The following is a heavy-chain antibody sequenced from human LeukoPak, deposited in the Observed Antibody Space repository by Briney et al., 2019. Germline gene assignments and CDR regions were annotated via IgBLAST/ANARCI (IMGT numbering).Heavy chain of an antibody. CDR2: IWYDGSNK. D-gene: IGHD6-19*01. Sequence: GGSLRLSCAASGFTFSSYGMHWVRQAPGKGLEWVAVIWYDGSNKYYADSVKGRFTISRDNSKNSLYLQMNSLRAEDTAVYYCARRIAVAGTLWHFDYWGQGTLVTVSS. J-gene: IGHJ4*02. V-gene: IGHV3-33*01. CDR3: ARRIAVAGTLWHFDY. CDR1: GFTFSSYG.